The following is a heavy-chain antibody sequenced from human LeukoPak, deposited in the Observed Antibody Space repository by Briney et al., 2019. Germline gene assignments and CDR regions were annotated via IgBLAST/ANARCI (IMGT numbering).Heavy chain of an antibody. D-gene: IGHD2-8*01. CDR1: GYTFNTYG. CDR3: ARCTNGVCDYGMDV. Sequence: ASVKVSCKASGYTFNTYGISWVRQAPGQGLEWMGRINPNSGGTNYAQKFQGRVTMTRDTSISTAYMELSRLGSDDTAVYYCARCTNGVCDYGMDVWGQGTTVTVSS. CDR2: INPNSGGT. J-gene: IGHJ6*02. V-gene: IGHV1-2*06.